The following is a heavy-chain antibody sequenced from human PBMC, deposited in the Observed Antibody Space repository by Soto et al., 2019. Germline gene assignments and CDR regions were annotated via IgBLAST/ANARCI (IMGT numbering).Heavy chain of an antibody. CDR3: ARDGGRHSGGIDY. Sequence: QVQLVQSGAEVKKPGSSVKVSCKASGGTFSSYSINWVRQAPGQGLEWMGEIIPIFGTANYAQKFQGRVTIPADESTSTAYMELSSRRSEDTAVYYCARDGGRHSGGIDYWGQGTLVTVSS. CDR1: GGTFSSYS. V-gene: IGHV1-69*01. D-gene: IGHD1-26*01. CDR2: IIPIFGTA. J-gene: IGHJ4*02.